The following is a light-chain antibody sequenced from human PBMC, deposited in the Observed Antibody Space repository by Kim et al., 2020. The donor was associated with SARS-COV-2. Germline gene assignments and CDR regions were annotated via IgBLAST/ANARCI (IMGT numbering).Light chain of an antibody. Sequence: GQSGNISCTGTGSDVGGYNYVSWYQQHPGKAPKLVIYDVSKRPSGVPDRFSGSKSGNTASLTISGLQAEDEADYYCCSYAGSYTWVFGGGTELTVL. CDR2: DVS. V-gene: IGLV2-11*01. J-gene: IGLJ3*02. CDR1: GSDVGGYNY. CDR3: CSYAGSYTWV.